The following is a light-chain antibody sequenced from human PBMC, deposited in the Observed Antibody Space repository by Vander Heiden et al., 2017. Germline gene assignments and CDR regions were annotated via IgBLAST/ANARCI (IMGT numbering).Light chain of an antibody. CDR2: EVS. V-gene: IGLV2-23*02. CDR3: CSYAGSSPV. CDR1: SSDVGSYNL. Sequence: HSALTQPASASGSPGQAITISCTGTSSDVGSYNLVSWYQQQPGKAPKLMIYEVSKRPSGVSNRFSGSKSGNTASLTISGLQAEDDADYYCCSYAGSSPVFGGGTKLTVL. J-gene: IGLJ2*01.